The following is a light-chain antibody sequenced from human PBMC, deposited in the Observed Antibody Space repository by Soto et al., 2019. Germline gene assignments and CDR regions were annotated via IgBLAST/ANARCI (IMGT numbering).Light chain of an antibody. Sequence: EFVLTHSPGTLSLSPCERATLSFSASQTVRNNYLAWYQQKPGQAPRLLIYDASSRATGIPDRFSGSGSETEFTLTIRSLQSEDFALYYCHQYNNWPWTFGQGTKVDI. J-gene: IGKJ1*01. CDR3: HQYNNWPWT. V-gene: IGKV3D-20*02. CDR1: QTVRNNY. CDR2: DAS.